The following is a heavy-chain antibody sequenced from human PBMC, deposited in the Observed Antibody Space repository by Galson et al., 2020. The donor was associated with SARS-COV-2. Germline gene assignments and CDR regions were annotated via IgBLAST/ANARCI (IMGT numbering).Heavy chain of an antibody. CDR1: GFSLSTSGVG. CDR2: IYWDDDK. V-gene: IGHV2-5*02. D-gene: IGHD1-26*01. CDR3: AHRLVVGATGGLDY. J-gene: IGHJ4*02. Sequence: SGPTLVNPTQTLTLTCTFSGFSLSTSGVGVGWIRQPQGKALEWLALIYWDDDKRYSPSLKSRLTITKDTSKNQVVLTMTNMDPVDTATYYFAHRLVVGATGGLDYWGQGTLVTVSS.